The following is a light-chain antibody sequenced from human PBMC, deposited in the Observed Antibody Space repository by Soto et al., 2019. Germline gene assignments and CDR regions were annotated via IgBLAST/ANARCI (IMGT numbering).Light chain of an antibody. CDR1: QSINST. CDR3: QQYNNWWT. V-gene: IGKV3-15*01. Sequence: EIVMTQSPATLSLSPGERATLSCRASQSINSTLAWYQQKPGQPPRLLIYGASTRATGIPARFSGSGSGTDFTLTISSLQSEDFAVYYCQQYNNWWTFGQGTKVEIK. CDR2: GAS. J-gene: IGKJ1*01.